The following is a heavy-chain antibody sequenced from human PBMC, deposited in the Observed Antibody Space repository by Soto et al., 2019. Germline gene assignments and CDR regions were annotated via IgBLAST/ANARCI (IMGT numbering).Heavy chain of an antibody. CDR3: ARDNDRLQLGGNYYYILDV. D-gene: IGHD4-4*01. Sequence: QVPLVQSGAEMKEPGSSVKVSCKTSGGTFSSSAISWLRQAPGQGLEWMGGIIPLFRTPDYAQKFQGRVTIAADESTSTDYMELSSLSSEDTAVYYCARDNDRLQLGGNYYYILDVWGQGTTITVSS. J-gene: IGHJ6*02. CDR2: IIPLFRTP. CDR1: GGTFSSSA. V-gene: IGHV1-69*12.